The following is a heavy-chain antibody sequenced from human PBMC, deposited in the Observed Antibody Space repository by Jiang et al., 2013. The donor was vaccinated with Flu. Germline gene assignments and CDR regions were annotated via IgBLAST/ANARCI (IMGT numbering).Heavy chain of an antibody. Sequence: GYTFTGYYMHWVRQAPGQGLEWMGWINPNSGGTNYAQKFQGRVTMTRDTSISTAYMELSRLRSDDTAVYYCARAVRGVTRGDFDYWGQGTLVTVSS. CDR2: INPNSGGT. D-gene: IGHD3-10*01. CDR1: GYTFTGYY. CDR3: ARAVRGVTRGDFDY. J-gene: IGHJ4*02. V-gene: IGHV1-2*02.